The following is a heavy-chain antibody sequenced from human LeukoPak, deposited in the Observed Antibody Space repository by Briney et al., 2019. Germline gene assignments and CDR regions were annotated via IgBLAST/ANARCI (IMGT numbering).Heavy chain of an antibody. CDR1: GFTVSSNY. J-gene: IGHJ4*02. V-gene: IGHV3-53*01. D-gene: IGHD6-13*01. CDR3: AIPGIAAAGGFDY. Sequence: GGSLRLSCAASGFTVSSNYMSWVRQAPGKGLEWVSVIYSGGSTYYADSVKGRFTISRDNSKNTLYLQMNSLRAEDTAVYDCAIPGIAAAGGFDYWGQGTLVTVSS. CDR2: IYSGGST.